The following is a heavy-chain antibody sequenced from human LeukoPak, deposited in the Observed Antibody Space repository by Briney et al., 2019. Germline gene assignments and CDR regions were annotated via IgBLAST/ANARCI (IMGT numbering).Heavy chain of an antibody. D-gene: IGHD3-10*01. Sequence: SETLSLTCTVSGYSISSGYYWGWIRQPPGKGLEWIGSIYHSGNTYYNPSLKSRVTISVDTSKNQFSLKLSSVTAADTAVHYCARVIWRWFGESSPYYFDYWGQGTLVTVSS. CDR1: GYSISSGYY. CDR2: IYHSGNT. V-gene: IGHV4-38-2*02. CDR3: ARVIWRWFGESSPYYFDY. J-gene: IGHJ4*02.